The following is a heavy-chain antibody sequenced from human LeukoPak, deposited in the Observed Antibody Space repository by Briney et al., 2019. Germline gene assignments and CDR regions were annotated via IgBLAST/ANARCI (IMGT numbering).Heavy chain of an antibody. CDR2: ISSSGSTI. CDR3: ASPAWIQLWDDAFDI. D-gene: IGHD5-18*01. J-gene: IGHJ3*02. V-gene: IGHV3-11*04. CDR1: GFTFSDYY. Sequence: PGGSLRLSCAASGFTFSDYYMSWLRQAPGKGLEGVSYISSSGSTIYYADSVKGRFTISRDNAKNSLYLQMNSLRAEDTAVYYCASPAWIQLWDDAFDIWGQGTMVTVSS.